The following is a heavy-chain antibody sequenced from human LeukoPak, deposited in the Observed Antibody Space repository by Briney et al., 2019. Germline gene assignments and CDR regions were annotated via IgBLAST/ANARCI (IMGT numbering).Heavy chain of an antibody. CDR1: DVSISSSY. CDR2: ISSSGNTK. V-gene: IGHV3-11*04. Sequence: LSLTCSVSDVSISSSYWSWIRQPPGKGLEWVSYISSSGNTKYYADSVKGRFTISRDNAKNSLYLQMNSLRAEDTAVYYCARDNSVGDIAWWFDPWGQGTLVTVSS. D-gene: IGHD3-16*02. J-gene: IGHJ5*02. CDR3: ARDNSVGDIAWWFDP.